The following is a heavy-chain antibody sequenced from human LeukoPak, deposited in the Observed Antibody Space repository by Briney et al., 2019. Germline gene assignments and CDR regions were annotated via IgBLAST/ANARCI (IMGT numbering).Heavy chain of an antibody. J-gene: IGHJ5*02. D-gene: IGHD2-2*01. CDR3: AKDRYCSSTSCYSGFRWFDP. CDR2: IWYDGSNK. CDR1: GFTFSSYG. Sequence: PGGSLRLSCAASGFTFSSYGMHWVRQAPGKGLEWVAVIWYDGSNKYYADSVKGRFTISRDNSKNTLYLQMNSLRAEDTAVYYCAKDRYCSSTSCYSGFRWFDPWGQGTLVTVSS. V-gene: IGHV3-33*06.